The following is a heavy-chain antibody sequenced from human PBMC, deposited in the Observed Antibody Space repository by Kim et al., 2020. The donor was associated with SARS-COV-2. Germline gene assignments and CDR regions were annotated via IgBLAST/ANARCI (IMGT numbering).Heavy chain of an antibody. Sequence: SETLSLTCTVSGGSISSSSYYWGWIRQPPGKGLEWIGSIYYSGSTYYNPSLKSRVTISVDTSKNQFSLKLSSVTAADTAVYYCARSVVVPAAANDYWGQGTLVTVSS. D-gene: IGHD2-2*01. CDR1: GGSISSSSYY. CDR3: ARSVVVPAAANDY. J-gene: IGHJ4*02. CDR2: IYYSGST. V-gene: IGHV4-39*01.